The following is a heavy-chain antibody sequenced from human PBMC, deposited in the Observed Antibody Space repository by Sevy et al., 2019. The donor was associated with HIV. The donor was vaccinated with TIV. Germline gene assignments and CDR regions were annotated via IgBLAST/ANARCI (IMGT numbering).Heavy chain of an antibody. CDR2: INPNSGGT. Sequence: ASVKVSCKASGYTFTGYYMHWVRQAPGQGLEWMGWINPNSGGTNYAQKFQGRVTMTRDTSISTAYMELSRLRSDDTAVYYCARVYSSGSRGVVDFQHWGQGTLVTVSS. CDR1: GYTFTGYY. V-gene: IGHV1-2*02. D-gene: IGHD3-22*01. J-gene: IGHJ1*01. CDR3: ARVYSSGSRGVVDFQH.